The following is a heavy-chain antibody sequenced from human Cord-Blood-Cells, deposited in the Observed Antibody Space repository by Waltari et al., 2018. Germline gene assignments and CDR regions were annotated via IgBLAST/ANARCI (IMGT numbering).Heavy chain of an antibody. CDR1: GGPISSSSSY. D-gene: IGHD7-27*01. Sequence: QLQLQESGPGLVKPSETLSLPCTVSGGPISSSSSYWGWIRQPPGKGLEWIGSIYYSGSTYYNPSLKSRVTISVDTSKNQFSLKLSSVTAADTAVYYCATPWGSADYWGQGTLVTVSS. J-gene: IGHJ4*02. V-gene: IGHV4-39*01. CDR2: IYYSGST. CDR3: ATPWGSADY.